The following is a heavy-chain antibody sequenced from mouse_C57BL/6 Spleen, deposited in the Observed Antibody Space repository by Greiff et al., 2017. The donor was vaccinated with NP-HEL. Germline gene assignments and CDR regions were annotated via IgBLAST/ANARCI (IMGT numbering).Heavy chain of an antibody. CDR1: GYTFTDYE. Sequence: QVQLQQSGAELVRPGASVTLSCKASGYTFTDYEMHWVKQTPVHGLEWIGAIYPETGGSAYNQKFKGKAILTADKSSSTAYMELRSLTSEDSAVYYCTRPYYDYDWFAYWGQGTLVTVAA. J-gene: IGHJ3*01. CDR2: IYPETGGS. D-gene: IGHD2-4*01. V-gene: IGHV1-15*01. CDR3: TRPYYDYDWFAY.